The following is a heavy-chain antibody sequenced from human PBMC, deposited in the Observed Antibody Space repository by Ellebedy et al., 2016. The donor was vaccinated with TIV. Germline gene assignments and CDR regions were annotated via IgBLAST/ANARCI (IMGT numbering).Heavy chain of an antibody. CDR3: ARRKVTIPRADAYFDY. V-gene: IGHV4-39*01. J-gene: IGHJ4*02. Sequence: SETLSLTXTVSGGSISSGSYYWGWIRQPPGKGLEWIGSIYYSGNTYYNPSLKSRVTISIDTSKNQFSLRLSSVTAADTAIYRCARRKVTIPRADAYFDYWGQGILVTVSS. CDR1: GGSISSGSYY. D-gene: IGHD3-3*01. CDR2: IYYSGNT.